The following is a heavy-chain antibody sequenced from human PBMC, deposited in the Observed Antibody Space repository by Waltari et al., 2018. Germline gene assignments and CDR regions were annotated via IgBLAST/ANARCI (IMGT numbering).Heavy chain of an antibody. CDR1: GYTFTSYD. Sequence: QVQLVQSGAEVKKPGASVKVSCKASGYTFTSYDLKWVRQATGQGLEWMGWMNPNSGNTGYAQKFQGRVTITRNTSISTAYMELSSLRSEDTAVYYCARLLSGYSGYDNFDYWGQGTLVTVSS. J-gene: IGHJ4*02. V-gene: IGHV1-8*03. D-gene: IGHD5-12*01. CDR3: ARLLSGYSGYDNFDY. CDR2: MNPNSGNT.